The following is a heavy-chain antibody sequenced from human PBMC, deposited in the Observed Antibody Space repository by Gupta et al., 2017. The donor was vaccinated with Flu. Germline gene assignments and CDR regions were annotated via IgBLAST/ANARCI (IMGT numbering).Heavy chain of an antibody. Sequence: VQLVHSGAEVQKPGASVKVSCKASGYSFSGHYMPWVRQAPGQGLEWMGRINPNNGGTNYAQKFQGRVTMTRDTSIDTAYLELSSLRSDDAAVYYCARTWIQVWTPDFDFWGQGTLVTVSS. J-gene: IGHJ4*02. V-gene: IGHV1-2*02. CDR1: GYSFSGHY. D-gene: IGHD5-18*01. CDR3: ARTWIQVWTPDFDF. CDR2: INPNNGGT.